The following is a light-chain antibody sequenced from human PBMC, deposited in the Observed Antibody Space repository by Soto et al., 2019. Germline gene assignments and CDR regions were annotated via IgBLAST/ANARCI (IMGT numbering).Light chain of an antibody. CDR1: QSFSSSY. Sequence: EIVLTQSPGTLSLSPGERATLSCRASQSFSSSYLAWYQQKPGQAPRLLIYGASSRATDIPDRFSGSGSGTDFTLTISRLEPEDFAVYYCQQYGSSPPYTFGQGTKLEIK. CDR2: GAS. V-gene: IGKV3-20*01. J-gene: IGKJ2*01. CDR3: QQYGSSPPYT.